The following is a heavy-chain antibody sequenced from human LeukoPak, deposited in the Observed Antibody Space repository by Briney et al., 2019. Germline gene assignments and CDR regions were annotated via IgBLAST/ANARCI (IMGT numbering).Heavy chain of an antibody. V-gene: IGHV4-34*01. CDR2: INHSGST. J-gene: IGHJ3*02. D-gene: IGHD2-21*01. Sequence: SETLSLTCAVYGGSFSGYYWSWIRQPPGKGLEWIGEINHSGSTNYNPSLKSRVTISVDTSKNQFSLKLSSVTAADTAVYYCASVAESDAFEIWGQGTMVTVSS. CDR3: ASVAESDAFEI. CDR1: GGSFSGYY.